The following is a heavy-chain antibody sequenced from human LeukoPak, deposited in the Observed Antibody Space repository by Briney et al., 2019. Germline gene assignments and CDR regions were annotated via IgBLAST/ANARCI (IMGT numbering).Heavy chain of an antibody. V-gene: IGHV1-18*01. Sequence: ASVKVSCKASGGTFTSYAISWVRQAPGQGLEWMGWISANNGYTNYPQSLQGRVTMTTDTSTSTAYMQLRRLTSDDTAMDYCARLGGNDEGLIDYWGQGTLVTVSS. CDR2: ISANNGYT. J-gene: IGHJ4*02. CDR1: GGTFTSYA. D-gene: IGHD1-1*01. CDR3: ARLGGNDEGLIDY.